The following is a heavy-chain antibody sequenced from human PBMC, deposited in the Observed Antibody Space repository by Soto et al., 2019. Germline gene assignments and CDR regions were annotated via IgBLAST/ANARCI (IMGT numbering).Heavy chain of an antibody. CDR2: LYGSGRGI. CDR1: GFTFSDYA. Sequence: EVQLLESGGHFVHPGGSLRLSCAASGFTFSDYAMIWIRQVPGKGLQWVSGLYGSGRGIHYAESVKGRFTISRDNSAYAVYLQMNNLRVEDSAIYYCAKDAVSRDAVWLAHVWGQGTVVTVSS. D-gene: IGHD5-12*01. J-gene: IGHJ4*02. V-gene: IGHV3-23*01. CDR3: AKDAVSRDAVWLAHV.